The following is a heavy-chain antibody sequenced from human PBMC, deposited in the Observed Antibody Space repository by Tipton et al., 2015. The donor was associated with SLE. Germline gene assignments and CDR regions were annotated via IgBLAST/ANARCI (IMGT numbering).Heavy chain of an antibody. Sequence: SLRLSCAASGFTFSSYGMRWVRQAPGKGLEWVADIWNDGSEKYYGDSVKGRFTVSRDNSEDKLYLQMNSLRAEDTAVYYCAKAALGMGVKGWSYDLWSRGPLVAVSS. J-gene: IGHJ2*01. CDR3: AKAALGMGVKGWSYDL. CDR2: IWNDGSEK. D-gene: IGHD3-16*01. V-gene: IGHV3-33*03. CDR1: GFTFSSYG.